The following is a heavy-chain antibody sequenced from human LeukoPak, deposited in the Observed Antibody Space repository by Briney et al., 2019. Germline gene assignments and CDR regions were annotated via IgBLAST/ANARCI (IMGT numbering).Heavy chain of an antibody. CDR3: ARGLPGGLDP. CDR1: GFTFSSYD. J-gene: IGHJ5*02. D-gene: IGHD2-2*01. CDR2: ISTAGDT. Sequence: GGSLRLSCAASGFTFSSYDMHWVRQATGEGLEWVSSISTAGDTYFSGSVKGRFTISGENAKNSLYLQMNSLRVGDTAVYYCARGLPGGLDPWGQGTLVTVSS. V-gene: IGHV3-13*01.